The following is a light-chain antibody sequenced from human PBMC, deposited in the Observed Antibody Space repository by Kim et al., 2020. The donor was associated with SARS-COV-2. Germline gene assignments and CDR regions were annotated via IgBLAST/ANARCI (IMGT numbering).Light chain of an antibody. CDR1: SLRSYY. J-gene: IGLJ2*01. Sequence: LGQTNRITCQGNSLRSYYASWYPQKPGQAPVLVIYGKNNRPSGIPDRFSGSSSGNTASLTITGAQAEDEADYYCNSRDSSGNHVVFGGGTQLTVL. V-gene: IGLV3-19*01. CDR2: GKN. CDR3: NSRDSSGNHVV.